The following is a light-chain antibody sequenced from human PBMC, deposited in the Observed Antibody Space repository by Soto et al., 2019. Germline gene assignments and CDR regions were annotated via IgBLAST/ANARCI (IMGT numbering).Light chain of an antibody. J-gene: IGLJ3*02. CDR1: SGSIASNY. CDR3: QSYDSSNPPRG. V-gene: IGLV6-57*03. CDR2: EDN. Sequence: NFMLTQPHSVSESPGKTVTISCTRSSGSIASNYVQWYQQRPGSAPTTVIYEDNQRPSGVPDRFSGSIDSSSNSASLTISGLKTEDEADYYCQSYDSSNPPRGFGGGTKLTVL.